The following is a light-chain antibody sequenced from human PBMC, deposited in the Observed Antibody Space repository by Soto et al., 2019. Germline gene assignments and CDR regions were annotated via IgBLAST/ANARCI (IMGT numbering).Light chain of an antibody. Sequence: DIPVTQSPPTLSASVGDRVTITCRASQTISTWMAWYQQKPGKAPKLLVYDASTLRSGVASRFSGSGSGTEFTLIISGLQPDDSATYYCQQYTNTNNPWMFGQGTKVEI. J-gene: IGKJ1*01. CDR3: QQYTNTNNPWM. CDR1: QTISTW. CDR2: DAS. V-gene: IGKV1-5*01.